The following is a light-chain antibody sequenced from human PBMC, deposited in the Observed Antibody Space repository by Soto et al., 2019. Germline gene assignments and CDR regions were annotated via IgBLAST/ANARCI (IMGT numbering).Light chain of an antibody. CDR2: GNS. Sequence: QSVLTQPPSVSGAPGQRVTISCSGSSSNIGAGYDVNWYRQLPGTAPKLLIYGNSDRPSGVPDRFSGSKSGTSAALAITGLQAEDEADYYCSSYAGTYNLYFFGTGTKVTVL. J-gene: IGLJ1*01. CDR3: SSYAGTYNLYF. CDR1: SSNIGAGYD. V-gene: IGLV1-40*01.